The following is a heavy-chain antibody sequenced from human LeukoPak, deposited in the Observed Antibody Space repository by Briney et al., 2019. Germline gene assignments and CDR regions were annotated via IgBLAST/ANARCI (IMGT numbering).Heavy chain of an antibody. CDR1: GGSISGSSYY. Sequence: SETLSLTCTVSGGSISGSSYYWGWIRQPPGKGLEWIGSLYYSGTTYYNPSLKSRVTISVDTSKNQFSLKLTSVTAADTAVYYCARAAAGKVGGIFDYWGQGTLVTVSS. D-gene: IGHD6-13*01. CDR3: ARAAAGKVGGIFDY. J-gene: IGHJ4*02. CDR2: LYYSGTT. V-gene: IGHV4-39*07.